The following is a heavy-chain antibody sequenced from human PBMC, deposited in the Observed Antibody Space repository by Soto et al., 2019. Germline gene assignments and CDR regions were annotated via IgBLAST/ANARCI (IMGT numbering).Heavy chain of an antibody. D-gene: IGHD1-26*01. Sequence: PSETLSLTCPVSGDSISNYYWNWVRQPLGKGLEWIGYIYYLGRTNYNPSLRSRVTMSLDTSKNQISLNLNSVTAADTAVYYCCGKPVGLTPLDLWGQGLPAPVS. V-gene: IGHV4-59*01. CDR3: CGKPVGLTPLDL. CDR2: IYYLGRT. J-gene: IGHJ6*01. CDR1: GDSISNYY.